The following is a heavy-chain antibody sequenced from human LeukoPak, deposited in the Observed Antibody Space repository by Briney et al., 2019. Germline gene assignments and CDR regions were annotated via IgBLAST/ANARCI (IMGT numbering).Heavy chain of an antibody. Sequence: GGSLRLSCAASGFTFSSYAMSWVRQAPGKGLEWVAVIWYDGSNKYYADSVKGRFTISRDNSKNTLYLQMNSLRAEDTAVYYCATERTYDSSGYSLSADYWGQGTLVTVSS. D-gene: IGHD3-22*01. CDR3: ATERTYDSSGYSLSADY. V-gene: IGHV3-33*08. CDR2: IWYDGSNK. CDR1: GFTFSSYA. J-gene: IGHJ4*02.